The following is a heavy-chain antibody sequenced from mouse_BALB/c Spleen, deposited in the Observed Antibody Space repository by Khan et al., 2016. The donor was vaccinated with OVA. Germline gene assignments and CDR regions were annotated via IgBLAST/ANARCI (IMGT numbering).Heavy chain of an antibody. D-gene: IGHD1-2*01. J-gene: IGHJ4*01. CDR2: ITNGGGNT. CDR1: GFTFSSNT. V-gene: IGHV5-12-2*01. CDR3: ARIPTFITTALDY. Sequence: EVMLVESGGGLVQPGGSLKLSCAASGFTFSSNTMSWVRQTPEKRLEWVAYITNGGGNTYYPDTVKGRFTISRDNAKNTLYLQMSSLKAEATAMYYCARIPTFITTALDYWGQGTSVTVPS.